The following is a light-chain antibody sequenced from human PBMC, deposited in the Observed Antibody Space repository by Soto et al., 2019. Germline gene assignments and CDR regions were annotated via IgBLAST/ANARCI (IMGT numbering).Light chain of an antibody. CDR2: AAS. V-gene: IGKV1-27*01. CDR3: QKYSDASWT. CDR1: QGIGNY. J-gene: IGKJ1*01. Sequence: DIQMTQSPSSLSASVGDRITITCRASQGIGNYLAWYQQKPGKAPKLLIYAASTVQSGVPPRFSGSGSGTDFALTINSLQSEDVATYYCQKYSDASWTFGQGTEVEIK.